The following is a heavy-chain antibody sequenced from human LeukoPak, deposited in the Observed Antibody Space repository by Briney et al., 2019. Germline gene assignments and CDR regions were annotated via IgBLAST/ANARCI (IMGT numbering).Heavy chain of an antibody. Sequence: GGSLRLSCAASGFTFSSYSMNWVRQAPGKGLERVSSISSSSSYIYYADSVKGRFTISRDNAKNSLYLQMNSLRAEDTAVYYCARDTNRDGYNAPFDYWGQGTLVTVSS. CDR1: GFTFSSYS. CDR3: ARDTNRDGYNAPFDY. V-gene: IGHV3-21*01. J-gene: IGHJ4*02. CDR2: ISSSSSYI. D-gene: IGHD5-24*01.